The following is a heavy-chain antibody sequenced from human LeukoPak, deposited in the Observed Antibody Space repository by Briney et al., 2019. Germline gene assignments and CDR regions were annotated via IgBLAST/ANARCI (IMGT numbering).Heavy chain of an antibody. Sequence: SETLSLTCTVSGGSISSSSYYWGWIRQPPGKGLEWIGSIYYSGSTYYNPSLKSRVTISVDTSKNQFSLKLSSVTAADTAVYYCASVSGSYIPFDYWGQGTLVTVSS. D-gene: IGHD1-26*01. CDR2: IYYSGST. CDR1: GGSISSSSYY. CDR3: ASVSGSYIPFDY. V-gene: IGHV4-39*01. J-gene: IGHJ4*02.